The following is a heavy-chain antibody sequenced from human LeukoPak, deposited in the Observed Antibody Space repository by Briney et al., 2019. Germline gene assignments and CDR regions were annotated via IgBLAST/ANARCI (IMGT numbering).Heavy chain of an antibody. V-gene: IGHV4-34*01. CDR1: GGSSSGYY. D-gene: IGHD3-10*01. CDR3: ARDYPYGSGSYYFDP. CDR2: INHSGST. J-gene: IGHJ5*02. Sequence: SETLSLTCAVYGGSSSGYYWSWIRQPPGKGLEWIGEINHSGSTNYNPSLKSRVTISVDTSKNQFSLKLSSVTAADTAVYYCARDYPYGSGSYYFDPWGQGTLVTVSS.